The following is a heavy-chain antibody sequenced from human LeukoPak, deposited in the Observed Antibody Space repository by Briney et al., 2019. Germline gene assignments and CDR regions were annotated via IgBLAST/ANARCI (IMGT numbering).Heavy chain of an antibody. CDR1: GGSISSYY. D-gene: IGHD1-26*01. V-gene: IGHV4-59*01. CDR2: IYYSGST. Sequence: SETLSLTCTVSGGSISSYYWSWIRQPPGKGLEWIGYIYYSGSTYYNPSLKSRVTISVDTSKNQFSLKLSSVTAADTAVYYCARGFSGYFDYWGQGTLVTVSS. J-gene: IGHJ4*02. CDR3: ARGFSGYFDY.